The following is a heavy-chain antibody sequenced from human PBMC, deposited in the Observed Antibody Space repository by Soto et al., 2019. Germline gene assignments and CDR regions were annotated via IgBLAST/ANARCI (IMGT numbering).Heavy chain of an antibody. J-gene: IGHJ4*02. V-gene: IGHV3-74*01. CDR2: IDSDGSPT. Sequence: EVQLVESGGGLVQPGGSLRLSCTASGFTFSSYWMHWVRQAPGKGLVWVSRIDSDGSPTNYADFVKGRFTISRDNAKTTLYLKMNSLRVEDTAVYYCARGASGYGNFDYWGQGTLVTVSS. CDR1: GFTFSSYW. D-gene: IGHD5-12*01. CDR3: ARGASGYGNFDY.